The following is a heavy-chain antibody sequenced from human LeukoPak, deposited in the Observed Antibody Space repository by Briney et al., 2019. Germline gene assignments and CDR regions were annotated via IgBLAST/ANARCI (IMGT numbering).Heavy chain of an antibody. V-gene: IGHV3-21*01. CDR1: GFTFSSYS. D-gene: IGHD5-18*01. CDR3: ARVDGYSYGYAFDY. Sequence: GGSLRLSCAASGFTFSSYSMNWVRQAPGKGLEWVSSLSSSGYIYYADSVKGRFTISRDNAKNSLYLQMNSLRAEDTAVYYCARVDGYSYGYAFDYWGQGTLVTVSS. J-gene: IGHJ4*02. CDR2: LSSSGYI.